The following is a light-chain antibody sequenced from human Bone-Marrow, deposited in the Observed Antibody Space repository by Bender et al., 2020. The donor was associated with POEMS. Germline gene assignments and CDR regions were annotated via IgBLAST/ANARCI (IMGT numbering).Light chain of an antibody. CDR1: SSNTGSGYD. CDR3: SSHAVSNNLV. CDR2: GYN. Sequence: QSVLTQPPSVSGAPGQRVTISCTGSSSNTGSGYDINWYQHLPGTAPKLLIYGYNNRPSGVPDRFSGSKSGTSASLAITGLQAEDEADYYCSSHAVSNNLVFGGGTKLTVL. J-gene: IGLJ2*01. V-gene: IGLV1-40*01.